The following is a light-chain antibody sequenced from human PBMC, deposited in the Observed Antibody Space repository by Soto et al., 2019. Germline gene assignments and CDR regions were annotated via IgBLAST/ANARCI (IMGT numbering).Light chain of an antibody. J-gene: IGKJ1*01. CDR3: QQYYSYWT. CDR1: QSISNW. Sequence: DIQMTQSPSTLSASVGDRVTITCRASQSISNWLAWHQQKPGKAPKVLIYRASNLESGVPSRFSGSGSGTEFTLTINSLQPDDYATYYCQQYYSYWTFGQGTKVEVK. CDR2: RAS. V-gene: IGKV1-5*03.